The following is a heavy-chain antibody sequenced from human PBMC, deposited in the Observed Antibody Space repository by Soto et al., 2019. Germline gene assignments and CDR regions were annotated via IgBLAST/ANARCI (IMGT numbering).Heavy chain of an antibody. D-gene: IGHD4-17*01. V-gene: IGHV2-5*02. Sequence: QITLKESGPTLVKPTQTLTLTCTFSGFSLSTSGVGVGWIRQPPGKALECLAVIYWDDDKRYSPSLKSRLTITKGTPKNQVVLPMTNMDPVDTATYYCAQRYGGNSHFDYWGQGTLVTVSS. CDR2: IYWDDDK. J-gene: IGHJ4*02. CDR1: GFSLSTSGVG. CDR3: AQRYGGNSHFDY.